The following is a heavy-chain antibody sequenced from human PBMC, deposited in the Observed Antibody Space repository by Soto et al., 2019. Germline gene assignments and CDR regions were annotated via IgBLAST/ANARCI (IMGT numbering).Heavy chain of an antibody. Sequence: GGSLRLSCAASGVTVSSNYMSWVRKETGKGLEWVSVIYSGGSTYYADSVKGRFTISRDNSKNTLYLQMNSLRAEDTAVYYCARDQKYCSSTSCYEGNYYYYYMDVWGKGTTVTVSS. CDR2: IYSGGST. J-gene: IGHJ6*03. D-gene: IGHD2-2*01. CDR1: GVTVSSNY. CDR3: ARDQKYCSSTSCYEGNYYYYYMDV. V-gene: IGHV3-66*01.